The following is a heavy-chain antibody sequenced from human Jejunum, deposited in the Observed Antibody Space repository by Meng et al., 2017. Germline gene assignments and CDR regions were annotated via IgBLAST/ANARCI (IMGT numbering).Heavy chain of an antibody. Sequence: GGSLRLSCAASGFTFSSYWMYWVRQAPGKGLVWVSRIDRDGNHITYADSVKGRFTISRDNTKSSLFLQMNSLRAEDTAKYYCVKDILTGYYSEYFDQWGQGTLVTVSS. CDR3: VKDILTGYYSEYFDQ. J-gene: IGHJ4*02. D-gene: IGHD3-9*01. CDR2: IDRDGNHI. V-gene: IGHV3-74*01. CDR1: GFTFSSYW.